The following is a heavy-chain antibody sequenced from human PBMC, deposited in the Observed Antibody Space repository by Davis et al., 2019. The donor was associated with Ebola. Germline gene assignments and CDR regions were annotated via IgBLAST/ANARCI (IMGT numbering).Heavy chain of an antibody. Sequence: PAGSLRLSCTVSGGARSTYYSSWIRQLPGKGLEWIGEINHSGSTNYNPSLKSRVTISVDTSKNQFSLKLSSVTAADTAVYYCASLSGSYGPADSWGQGTLVTVSS. V-gene: IGHV4-34*01. CDR2: INHSGST. CDR3: ASLSGSYGPADS. D-gene: IGHD1-26*01. J-gene: IGHJ4*02. CDR1: GGARSTYY.